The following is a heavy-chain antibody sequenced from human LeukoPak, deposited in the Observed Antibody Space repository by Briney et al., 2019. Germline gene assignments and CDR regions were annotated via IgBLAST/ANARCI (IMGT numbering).Heavy chain of an antibody. CDR3: VRHRGGHDACDS. CDR1: GGSIINSDHY. Sequence: SETLSLTCTVSGGSIINSDHYWDWIRQPQGKGLECIGNIHYSGTTNYNPSLKSRVTISVDTSKNQFSLRLTSVAAADTAVYYCVRHRGGHDACDSWGQGTMVTVSS. D-gene: IGHD4-23*01. V-gene: IGHV4-39*01. CDR2: IHYSGTT. J-gene: IGHJ3*02.